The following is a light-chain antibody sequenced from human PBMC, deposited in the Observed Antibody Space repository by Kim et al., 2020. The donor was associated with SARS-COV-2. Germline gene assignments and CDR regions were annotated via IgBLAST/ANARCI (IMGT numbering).Light chain of an antibody. V-gene: IGLV3-21*01. Sequence: TDSISCRGSEIVDKSIQWYQQVPGLAPIWIIHSDTDRPSGIHERFSGSKSGNTATLTVSRVEAGDEADYYCQVWDTSSDSPGVFGGGNQLTVL. CDR2: SDT. J-gene: IGLJ3*02. CDR3: QVWDTSSDSPGV. CDR1: EIVDKS.